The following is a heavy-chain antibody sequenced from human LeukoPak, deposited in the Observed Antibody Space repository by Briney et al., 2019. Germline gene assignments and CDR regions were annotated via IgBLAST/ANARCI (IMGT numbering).Heavy chain of an antibody. CDR2: INRSGNT. V-gene: IGHV4-34*01. CDR3: ARVRSFGSGLMEV. D-gene: IGHD3-10*01. CDR1: GGSLSHNY. J-gene: IGHJ6*02. Sequence: PSETLSLTCAVDGGSLSHNYWSWIRQPPGKGLEWIGEINRSGNTNYSPSLKSRVTISVDTSQNQWSLELRSVTAADTGVYYCARVRSFGSGLMEVWGQGTTVTVSS.